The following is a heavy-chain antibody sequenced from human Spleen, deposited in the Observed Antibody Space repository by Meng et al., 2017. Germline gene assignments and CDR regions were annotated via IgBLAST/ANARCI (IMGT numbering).Heavy chain of an antibody. D-gene: IGHD3-22*01. CDR1: GYTFTTYT. CDR3: ARTKEYYDSSFDL. CDR2: INTNTGNP. J-gene: IGHJ4*02. Sequence: QVQLVQSGSELRQPGASVKVSCKASGYTFTTYTMHWVRQAPGQGLEWLGLINTNTGNPTYAPGFTGRFVFSLDTSISTAYLQISGLRAEDTAMYYCARTKEYYDSSFDLWGQGTLVTVSS. V-gene: IGHV7-4-1*02.